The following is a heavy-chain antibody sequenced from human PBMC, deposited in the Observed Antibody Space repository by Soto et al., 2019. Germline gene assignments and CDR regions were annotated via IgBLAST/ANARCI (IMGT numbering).Heavy chain of an antibody. J-gene: IGHJ4*02. V-gene: IGHV3-7*04. D-gene: IGHD1-26*01. CDR2: IRQDGSEK. Sequence: VGSLRLSCAASGFTFSSYWTSWVRQAPGKGLEWVASIRQDGSEKYYVDSVKGRFTISRDNAENSLYLQMNSLRVDDTAMYYCARGSSGSYDYWGQGTLVTVSS. CDR3: ARGSSGSYDY. CDR1: GFTFSSYW.